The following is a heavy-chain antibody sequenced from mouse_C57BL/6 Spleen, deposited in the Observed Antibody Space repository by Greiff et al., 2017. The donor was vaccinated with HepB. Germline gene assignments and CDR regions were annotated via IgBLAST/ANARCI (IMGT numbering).Heavy chain of an antibody. D-gene: IGHD1-1*01. V-gene: IGHV7-3*01. CDR1: GFTFTDYY. Sequence: DVMLVESGGGLVQPGGSLSLSCAASGFTFTDYYMSWVRQPPGKALEWLGFIRNKANGYTTEYSASVKGRFTISRDNSQSILYLQMNALRAEDSATYYCARSGSSYNYFDYWGQGTTLTVSS. CDR3: ARSGSSYNYFDY. J-gene: IGHJ2*01. CDR2: IRNKANGYTT.